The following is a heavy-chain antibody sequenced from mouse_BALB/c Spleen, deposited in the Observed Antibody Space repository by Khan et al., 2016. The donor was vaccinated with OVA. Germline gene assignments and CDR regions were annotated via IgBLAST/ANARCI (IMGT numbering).Heavy chain of an antibody. V-gene: IGHV5-9*03. J-gene: IGHJ4*01. D-gene: IGHD2-4*01. CDR1: GFTFSSYT. Sequence: EVELVESGGGLVKPGGSLKLSCGASGFTFSSYTMSWVRQTPAKRLAWVATISSGGGDTYYPDSVNGRFTISSDNAKNNLYLQMSSLRSEDTALYYCARSLIDYDYDGNAMDYWGQGTSVTVSS. CDR2: ISSGGGDT. CDR3: ARSLIDYDYDGNAMDY.